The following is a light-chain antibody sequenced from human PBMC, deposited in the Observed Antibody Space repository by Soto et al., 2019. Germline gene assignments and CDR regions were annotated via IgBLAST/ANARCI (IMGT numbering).Light chain of an antibody. CDR1: QSVSGW. J-gene: IGKJ1*01. CDR3: QQYNTYWT. CDR2: DAS. V-gene: IGKV1-5*01. Sequence: DIQMTQSPSTLSASVGDRVTITCRASQSVSGWLAWYQQRPGKAHELLIYDASNLKSGVPSSFSGSGSGTEFTLTISSLQPDDFATYYCQQYNTYWTFGQGTKV.